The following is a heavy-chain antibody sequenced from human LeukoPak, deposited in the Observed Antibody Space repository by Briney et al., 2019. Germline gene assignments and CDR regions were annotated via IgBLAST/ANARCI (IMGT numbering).Heavy chain of an antibody. J-gene: IGHJ4*02. CDR3: VRDLGGYSYGEDF. CDR2: TKRNSRGT. CDR1: GYIFSDYG. D-gene: IGHD5-18*01. V-gene: IGHV1-2*02. Sequence: VASVTVSCKASGYIFSDYGIHWVRQAPGQGPEWMGWTKRNSRGTNYAQKFQGRVTMTRDTSISTAYMELSGLRHDDTAVYYCVRDLGGYSYGEDFWGQGTLVTVSS.